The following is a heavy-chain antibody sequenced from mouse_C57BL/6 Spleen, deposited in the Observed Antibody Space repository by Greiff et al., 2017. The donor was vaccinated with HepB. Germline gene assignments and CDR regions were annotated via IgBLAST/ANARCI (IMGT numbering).Heavy chain of an antibody. CDR3: ARSAYYSNYPAWFAY. J-gene: IGHJ3*01. V-gene: IGHV1-85*01. CDR2: IYPRDGST. D-gene: IGHD2-5*01. Sequence: VKLMESGPELVKPGASVKLSCKASGYTFTSYDINWVKQRPGQGLEWIGWIYPRDGSTKYNEKFKGKATLTVDTSSSTAYMELHSLTSEDSAVYFCARSAYYSNYPAWFAYWGQGTLVTVSA. CDR1: GYTFTSYD.